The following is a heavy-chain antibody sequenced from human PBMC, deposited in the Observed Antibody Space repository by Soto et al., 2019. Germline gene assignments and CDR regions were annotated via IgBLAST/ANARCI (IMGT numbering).Heavy chain of an antibody. V-gene: IGHV1-69*12. Sequence: QVHLVQSGAEVKKPGSSVKVSCKASGGTFSNHAINWVRQAPGQGLEWMGRSIPIFSTTNYAQKFQGRVNFTADESTITAYMEVSSLKHDDTAVYYCAREVAADGTFREDVFDIWGQGTLVTVSS. D-gene: IGHD6-13*01. CDR1: GGTFSNHA. CDR2: SIPIFSTT. CDR3: AREVAADGTFREDVFDI. J-gene: IGHJ3*02.